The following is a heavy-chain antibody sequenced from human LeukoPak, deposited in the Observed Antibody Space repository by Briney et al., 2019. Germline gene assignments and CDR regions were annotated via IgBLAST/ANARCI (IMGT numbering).Heavy chain of an antibody. CDR1: GGTFSSYA. CDR2: IIPIFGTA. D-gene: IGHD2-2*01. Sequence: GASVKVSCKASGGTFSSYAISWVRQAPGQGLEWMGGIIPIFGTANYAQKFQGRVTITADESTSTAYMELSSLRSEDTAVYYCASGVVPAAMAGHAFDIWGQGTMVTVSS. J-gene: IGHJ3*02. CDR3: ASGVVPAAMAGHAFDI. V-gene: IGHV1-69*01.